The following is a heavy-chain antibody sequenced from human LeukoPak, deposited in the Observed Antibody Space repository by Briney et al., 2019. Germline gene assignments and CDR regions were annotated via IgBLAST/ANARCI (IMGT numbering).Heavy chain of an antibody. J-gene: IGHJ4*02. CDR2: MNPNSGNT. CDR3: AGTESGYDYVEPPDY. Sequence: ASVKVSCKASGYTFTSYDINWVRQATGQGLEWMGWMNPNSGNTGYAQKFQGRVTITADKFTSTAYMELSSLRSEDTAVYYCAGTESGYDYVEPPDYWGQGTLVTVSS. D-gene: IGHD5-12*01. CDR1: GYTFTSYD. V-gene: IGHV1-8*03.